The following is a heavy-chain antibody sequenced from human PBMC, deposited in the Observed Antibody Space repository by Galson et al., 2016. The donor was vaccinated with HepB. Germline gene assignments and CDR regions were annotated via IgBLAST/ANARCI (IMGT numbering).Heavy chain of an antibody. CDR3: ARMVPLYSDGWNVRGDGWFDP. Sequence: SLRLSCAASGFTFSHYFVSWIRQAPGKGLEWASYISGSADSRHYADSVKGRFTISRDNAKNSLYLQMNSLRAEDTAVYYCARMVPLYSDGWNVRGDGWFDPWGQGTLVTVSS. D-gene: IGHD6-19*01. CDR2: ISGSADSR. CDR1: GFTFSHYF. J-gene: IGHJ5*02. V-gene: IGHV3-11*01.